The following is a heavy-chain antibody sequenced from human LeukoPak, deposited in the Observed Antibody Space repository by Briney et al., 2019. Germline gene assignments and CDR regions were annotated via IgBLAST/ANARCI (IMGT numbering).Heavy chain of an antibody. J-gene: IGHJ5*01. CDR1: GYTFTGYY. CDR3: ARETSGGYYLNWFDS. Sequence: EASVKVSCKTSGYTFTGYYIHWVRQAPGQGLEWMGSINPNSDDTKSAQKFQGRVTMTKDTSLTTAYMVLSRLSSDDTAIYYCARETSGGYYLNWFDSWGQGTLVTVS. CDR2: INPNSDDT. V-gene: IGHV1-2*02. D-gene: IGHD3-22*01.